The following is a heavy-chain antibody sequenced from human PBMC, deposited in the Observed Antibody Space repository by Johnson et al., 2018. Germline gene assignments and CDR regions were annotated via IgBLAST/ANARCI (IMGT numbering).Heavy chain of an antibody. CDR1: GYTFTAYG. CDR2: ISGYNSRT. D-gene: IGHD2-2*03. J-gene: IGHJ3*02. CDR3: ARDYLLDNGGDTFDI. V-gene: IGHV1-18*01. Sequence: VQLVESGAEVKKPGASVKVSCKSSGYTFTAYGVSWVRQAPGQGLEWLGWISGYNSRTYYTQRLQGRVAMTTDTSTTTVYMGLRSLRSDDPALYYCARDYLLDNGGDTFDIWGQGTMVTVSS.